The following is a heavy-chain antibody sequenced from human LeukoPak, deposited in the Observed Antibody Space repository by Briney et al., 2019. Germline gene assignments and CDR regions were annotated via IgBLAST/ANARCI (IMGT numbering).Heavy chain of an antibody. D-gene: IGHD2-15*01. CDR3: ARVFCSGGNCYHFDY. Sequence: SETLSLTCTVSGCSMSSSDNYWSWIPQPTGKGLEWIGRIYTSRITNYNPFLRSRVTISLDTSKDQLSLTVTSVTAADTAVYYCARVFCSGGNCYHFDYWGQGILVTVYS. CDR2: IYTSRIT. CDR1: GCSMSSSDNY. V-gene: IGHV4-61*02. J-gene: IGHJ4*02.